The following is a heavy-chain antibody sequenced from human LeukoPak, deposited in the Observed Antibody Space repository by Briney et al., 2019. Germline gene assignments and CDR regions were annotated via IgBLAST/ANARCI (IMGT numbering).Heavy chain of an antibody. J-gene: IGHJ4*02. D-gene: IGHD3-10*01. CDR3: ARWDYYGSGSFDY. Sequence: SETLSLTCAVSGVSLKNYYWSWIRQSAEKGLEWIGRLHTSGSTTYNPSLKSRVTMSVDTSKNQFSLKVTSVTAADTAVYYCARWDYYGSGSFDYWGQGTLVTVSS. V-gene: IGHV4-59*10. CDR2: LHTSGST. CDR1: GVSLKNYY.